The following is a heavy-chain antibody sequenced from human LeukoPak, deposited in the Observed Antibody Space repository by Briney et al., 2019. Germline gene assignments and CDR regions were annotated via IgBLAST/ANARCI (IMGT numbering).Heavy chain of an antibody. Sequence: GASVKVSCKASGYTFANYYMHWVRQAPGQGLEWMGMINPSGGRTTYAQKFQGRVTMTRDTSTSTLYMELSSLRSEDTAVYYCARGIDTAMVTWEKDYYDSSGYHYFDYWGQGTLVTVSS. CDR3: ARGIDTAMVTWEKDYYDSSGYHYFDY. D-gene: IGHD3-22*01. V-gene: IGHV1-46*01. CDR2: INPSGGRT. J-gene: IGHJ4*02. CDR1: GYTFANYY.